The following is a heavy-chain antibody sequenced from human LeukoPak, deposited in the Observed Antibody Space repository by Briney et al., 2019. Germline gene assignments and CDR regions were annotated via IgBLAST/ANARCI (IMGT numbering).Heavy chain of an antibody. CDR1: GFTFSSYG. Sequence: GGSLRLSCAASGFTFSSYGMHWVRQAPGKGLEWVAVISYDGSNKYYADSVNGRFTISRDSSKNTLSLQMNSLRAEDTAMYYCAKSPSGRSRISRFDYWGQGILVTVSS. J-gene: IGHJ4*02. D-gene: IGHD1-26*01. V-gene: IGHV3-30*18. CDR2: ISYDGSNK. CDR3: AKSPSGRSRISRFDY.